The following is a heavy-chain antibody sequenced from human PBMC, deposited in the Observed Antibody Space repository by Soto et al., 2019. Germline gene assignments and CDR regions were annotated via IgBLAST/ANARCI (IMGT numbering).Heavy chain of an antibody. CDR3: VSAETLLRFAELLTYSYCYCIEG. Sequence: EGSLRRSCAASGFTFSNSDMNGVRRAPGQGLEWVSGVSWNGSRTHYADSVKGRFIISRDNCRNFLYQQMNSLSPEDMAVDYCVSAETLLRFAELLTYSYCYCIEGWRQRTTVTASS. D-gene: IGHD3-10*01. CDR1: GFTFSNSD. CDR2: VSWNGSRT. V-gene: IGHV3-35*01. J-gene: IGHJ6*02.